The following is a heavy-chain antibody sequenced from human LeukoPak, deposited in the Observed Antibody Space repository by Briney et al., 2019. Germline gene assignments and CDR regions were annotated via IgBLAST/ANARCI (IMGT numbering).Heavy chain of an antibody. J-gene: IGHJ4*02. D-gene: IGHD6-13*01. CDR1: GFTFSSYA. CDR3: AKDFWLSSSWPFDY. CDR2: ISGSGGST. Sequence: PGGSLRLSCAASGFTFSSYAMSWVRQAPGKGLEWVSAISGSGGSTYYADSVKGRFTISRDNSKNTLYLQMDSLRAEDTAVYYCAKDFWLSSSWPFDYWGQGTLVTVSS. V-gene: IGHV3-23*01.